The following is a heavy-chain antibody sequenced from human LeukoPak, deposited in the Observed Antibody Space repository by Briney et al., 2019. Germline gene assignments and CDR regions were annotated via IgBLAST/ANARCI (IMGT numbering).Heavy chain of an antibody. Sequence: SETLSLTCTVSGGSISNSNYYWGWIRQPPGKGLEWIGSIYYTGRTNYNPSLKSRVTISVNTSKNQFSLKLSSVTAADTAVYYCARRVGYFDYWGQGTLVTVSS. CDR3: ARRVGYFDY. J-gene: IGHJ4*02. CDR1: GGSISNSNYY. V-gene: IGHV4-39*07. CDR2: IYYTGRT.